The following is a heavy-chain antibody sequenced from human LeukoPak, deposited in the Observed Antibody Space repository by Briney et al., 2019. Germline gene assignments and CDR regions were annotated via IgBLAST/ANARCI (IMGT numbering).Heavy chain of an antibody. D-gene: IGHD2-15*01. CDR3: TRGYCTGGTCYNFDS. CDR2: IRGKAHNYAT. CDR1: GFTFSGSA. J-gene: IGHJ4*02. V-gene: IGHV3-73*01. Sequence: PGGSLRLSCAASGFTFSGSAMHWVRQASGNGLEWVGRIRGKAHNYATAYAASLKGRFTISRDDSKNTAYQQMNSLKTEDTAVYYCTRGYCTGGTCYNFDSWGQGTLVTVSS.